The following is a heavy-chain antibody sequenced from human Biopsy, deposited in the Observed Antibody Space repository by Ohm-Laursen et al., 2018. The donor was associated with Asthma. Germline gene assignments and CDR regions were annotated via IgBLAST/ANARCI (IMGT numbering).Heavy chain of an antibody. J-gene: IGHJ6*02. CDR3: AKGFSSTSCYGICYYYVMDV. Sequence: SLRLSCSASGFTFSSYGMHWVRQAPGKGLEWVAVISYDGSNKYYVDSVKGRFTISRDNSKNTLYLQMNSLRAEDTAVYYCAKGFSSTSCYGICYYYVMDVWGQGTTVTVSS. CDR2: ISYDGSNK. CDR1: GFTFSSYG. V-gene: IGHV3-33*05. D-gene: IGHD2-2*01.